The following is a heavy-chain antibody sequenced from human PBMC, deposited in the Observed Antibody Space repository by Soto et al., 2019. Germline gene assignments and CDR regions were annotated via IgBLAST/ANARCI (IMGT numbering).Heavy chain of an antibody. D-gene: IGHD2-8*01. CDR1: GGSISSYY. CDR2: IYYSGST. Sequence: SETLSLTCTVSGGSISSYYWSWIRQPPGKGLEWIGYIYYSGSTNYNPSLKSRVTISVDTSKNQFSLKLSSVTAADTAVYYCARVYARRSSDAFDIWGQGTMVTVSS. V-gene: IGHV4-59*01. CDR3: ARVYARRSSDAFDI. J-gene: IGHJ3*02.